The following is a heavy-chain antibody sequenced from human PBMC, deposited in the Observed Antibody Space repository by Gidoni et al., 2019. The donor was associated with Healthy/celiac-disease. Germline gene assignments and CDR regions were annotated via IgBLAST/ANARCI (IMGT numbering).Heavy chain of an antibody. V-gene: IGHV1-18*01. CDR3: ARGYCSSTSCYYNWFDP. Sequence: QVQLVQSGAEVKKPGASVKVSCKASGYTCTSYGISWVRQAPGQGLEWMGWVSAYNGNTNDAQKLKGRVTMTTDTSTSTAYMELRSLRSDDTAVYYCARGYCSSTSCYYNWFDPWGQGTLVTVSS. CDR1: GYTCTSYG. CDR2: VSAYNGNT. D-gene: IGHD2-2*01. J-gene: IGHJ5*02.